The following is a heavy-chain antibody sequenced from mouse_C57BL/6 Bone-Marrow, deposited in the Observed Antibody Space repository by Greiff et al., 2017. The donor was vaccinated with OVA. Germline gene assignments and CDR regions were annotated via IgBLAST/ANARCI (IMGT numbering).Heavy chain of an antibody. CDR3: ARRDDYDKRVWFAY. Sequence: QVQLQQSGAELARPGASVKLSCKASGYTFTSYGISWVKQRTGQGLEWIGEIYPRSGNTYYNEKFKGKATLTADKSSSTAYMELRSLTSEDSAVYFCARRDDYDKRVWFAYWGQETLVTVSA. CDR1: GYTFTSYG. J-gene: IGHJ3*01. V-gene: IGHV1-81*01. CDR2: IYPRSGNT. D-gene: IGHD2-4*01.